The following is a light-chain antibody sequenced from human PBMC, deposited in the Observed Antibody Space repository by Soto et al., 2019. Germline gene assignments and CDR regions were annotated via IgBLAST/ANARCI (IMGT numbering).Light chain of an antibody. CDR1: SSDVGHYDY. CDR2: DVS. CDR3: SSLTMRSTVV. J-gene: IGLJ3*02. V-gene: IGLV2-14*03. Sequence: QSVLTQPASVSGSPGQSITISCSGTSSDVGHYDYVSWYQQQPGKAPKLIVYDVSIRPSGVSYRFSGSKSGNTASLTISGLRAEDEADYFCSSLTMRSTVVFGGGTKLTVL.